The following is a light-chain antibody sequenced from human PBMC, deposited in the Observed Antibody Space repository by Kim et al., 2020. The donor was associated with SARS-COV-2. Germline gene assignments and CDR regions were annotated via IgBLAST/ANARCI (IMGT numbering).Light chain of an antibody. Sequence: APGNLTSTLRGGHSSYAIAWHQQHPEKRPRYSMNLNSDVSHRPVDGIPDRFSGSCAGAELYPTICSLQSDDEADYYCHTWGTGFQVFGGGTQLTVL. CDR1: GGHSSYA. J-gene: IGLJ2*01. V-gene: IGLV4-69*01. CDR3: HTWGTGFQV. CDR2: LNSDVSH.